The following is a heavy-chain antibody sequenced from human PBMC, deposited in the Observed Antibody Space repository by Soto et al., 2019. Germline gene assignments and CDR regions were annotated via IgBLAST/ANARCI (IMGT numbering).Heavy chain of an antibody. CDR2: LFYTGGT. J-gene: IGHJ4*02. D-gene: IGHD6-13*01. Sequence: PSETLSLTCTVSGGSISSDGSYWSWIRQHPGKSLEWIGCLFYTGGTYYNPSLKSRVTISVDTSKNLFSLKLTSVTVADTAVYYCATSYGNAWYTYWGQGTQVTVSS. V-gene: IGHV4-31*03. CDR1: GGSISSDGSY. CDR3: ATSYGNAWYTY.